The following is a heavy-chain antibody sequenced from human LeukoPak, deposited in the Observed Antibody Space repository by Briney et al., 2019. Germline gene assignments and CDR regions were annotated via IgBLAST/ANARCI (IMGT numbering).Heavy chain of an antibody. J-gene: IGHJ4*02. V-gene: IGHV3-30*18. CDR2: ISYDGSKK. D-gene: IGHD3-22*01. CDR1: GFTFSIFG. CDR3: AKGGGSGYYDSSSYCFDS. Sequence: QTGGSLRLSCAASGFTFSIFGMHWVRQAPGKGLEWVAVISYDGSKKFYADSVKGRLTTSRDNSKNTLYLEMNSLRAEDTAVYYCAKGGGSGYYDSSSYCFDSWGQGTLVTVSS.